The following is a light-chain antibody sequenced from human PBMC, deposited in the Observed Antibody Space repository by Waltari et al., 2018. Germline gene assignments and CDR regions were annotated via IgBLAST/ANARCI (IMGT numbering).Light chain of an antibody. J-gene: IGLJ3*02. Sequence: QSVLTQPPSVSAAPGQTVNIPCSGSPPNIGTNYVSWYQQFPGTAPKLLIYEDNRRPSGIPDRFSGSKSGASATLGITGLQTGDEANYYCGTWDSSLGIGVLGGGTRVTVL. CDR2: EDN. V-gene: IGLV1-51*01. CDR1: PPNIGTNY. CDR3: GTWDSSLGIGV.